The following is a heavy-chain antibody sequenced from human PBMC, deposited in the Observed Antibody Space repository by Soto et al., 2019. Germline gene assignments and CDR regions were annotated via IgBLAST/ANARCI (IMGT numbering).Heavy chain of an antibody. CDR1: GFYFSGYA. Sequence: QVQLVESGGGVAQPGRSLKLSCGASGFYFSGYAMHWVRQAPGKGLEWVALISYDEAYRDYAASVRGRFTISRDNSNNTLFLQMDSLRPEVTAVYFCARDGWIAAAKSHFDYCGQGSLVIVSS. CDR3: ARDGWIAAAKSHFDY. V-gene: IGHV3-30*14. J-gene: IGHJ4*02. CDR2: ISYDEAYR. D-gene: IGHD6-13*01.